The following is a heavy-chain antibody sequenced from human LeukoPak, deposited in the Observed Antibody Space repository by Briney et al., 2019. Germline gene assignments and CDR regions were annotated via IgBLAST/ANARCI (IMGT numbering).Heavy chain of an antibody. CDR3: ARDRYRGTPDASDI. D-gene: IGHD2-2*02. J-gene: IGHJ3*02. CDR1: GFTFSSYS. CDR2: ISSSSSYI. V-gene: IGHV3-21*04. Sequence: PGGSLRLSCAASGFTFSSYSMNWVRQAPGKGLEWVSSISSSSSYIYYADSVKGRFTISRDNAKNSLYLQMNSLRAEDTAVYYCARDRYRGTPDASDIWGHGTMVTVSA.